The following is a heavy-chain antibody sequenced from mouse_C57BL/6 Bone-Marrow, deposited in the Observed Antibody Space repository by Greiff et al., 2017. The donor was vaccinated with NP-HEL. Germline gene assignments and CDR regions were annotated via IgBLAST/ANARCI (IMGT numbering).Heavy chain of an antibody. V-gene: IGHV2-2*01. CDR2: IWSGGST. J-gene: IGHJ4*01. Sequence: VMLVESGPGLVQPSQSLSITCTVSGFSLTSYGVHWVRQSPGKGLEWLGVIWSGGSTDYNAAFISRLSISKDNSKSQVFFKMNSLQADDTAIYYCASSRGDAMDYWGQGTSVTVSS. CDR1: GFSLTSYG. D-gene: IGHD1-1*01. CDR3: ASSRGDAMDY.